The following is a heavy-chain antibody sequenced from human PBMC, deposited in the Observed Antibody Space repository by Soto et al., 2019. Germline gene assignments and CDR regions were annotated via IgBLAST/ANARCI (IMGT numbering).Heavy chain of an antibody. CDR2: ISASVSTI. J-gene: IGHJ6*02. CDR1: GFTFSTYE. D-gene: IGHD6-25*01. Sequence: EVQLVESGGGLVQPGGSLRLSCAASGFTFSTYEMNWVRQAPGKGLEWVSYISASVSTIYYADSVKGRFTISRDNAKNSLYLQMNSLRAEDTAVYYCARGAAKGYYDGTDVWGQGTTVTVSS. V-gene: IGHV3-48*03. CDR3: ARGAAKGYYDGTDV.